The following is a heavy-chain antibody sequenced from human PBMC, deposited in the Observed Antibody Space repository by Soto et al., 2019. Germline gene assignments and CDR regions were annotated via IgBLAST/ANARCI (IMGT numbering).Heavy chain of an antibody. CDR3: ARLPPIAATISENWFDP. Sequence: SETLSLTCTVSGGSISSSSYYWGWIRQPPGKGLEWIGSIYYSGSTYYNPSLKSRVTISVDTSKNQFSLKLSSVTAADTAVYYCARLPPIAATISENWFDPWGQGTLVTVSS. CDR1: GGSISSSSYY. D-gene: IGHD6-13*01. J-gene: IGHJ5*02. V-gene: IGHV4-39*01. CDR2: IYYSGST.